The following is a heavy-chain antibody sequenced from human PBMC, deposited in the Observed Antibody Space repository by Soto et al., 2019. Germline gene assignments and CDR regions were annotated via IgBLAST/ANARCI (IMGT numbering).Heavy chain of an antibody. Sequence: ASVKVSCKASGYTFTGYYMHWVRQAPGQGLEWMGWINPNSGGTNYAQKFQGRVTMTRDTSISTAYMELSRLRSDDTAVYYCARDISVASLFDYWGQGTLVTVSS. CDR3: ARDISVASLFDY. V-gene: IGHV1-2*02. CDR1: GYTFTGYY. D-gene: IGHD5-12*01. J-gene: IGHJ4*02. CDR2: INPNSGGT.